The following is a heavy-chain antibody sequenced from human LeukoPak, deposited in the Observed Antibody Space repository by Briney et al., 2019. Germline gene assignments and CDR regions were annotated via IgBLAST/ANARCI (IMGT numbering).Heavy chain of an antibody. CDR1: GGSITSSSYY. V-gene: IGHV4-39*01. D-gene: IGHD3-22*01. Sequence: SETLSLTCTVSGGSITSSSYYWVGIRQPPGEGLEWIGSMFHGGSTYDNPSLKSRVTISGDTSKSQFSLKLSSVIATDTAVYYCARAFSSGYWFDPWGQGTLVTVSS. J-gene: IGHJ5*02. CDR2: MFHGGST. CDR3: ARAFSSGYWFDP.